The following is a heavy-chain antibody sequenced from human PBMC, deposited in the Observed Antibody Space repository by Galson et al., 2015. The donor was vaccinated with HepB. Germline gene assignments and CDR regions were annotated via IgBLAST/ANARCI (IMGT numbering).Heavy chain of an antibody. J-gene: IGHJ4*02. CDR1: GYTFTSYG. Sequence: VKVSCKASGYTFTSYGISWVRQAPGQGLEWMGWISAYNGNTNYAQKLQGRVTMTTDTSTSTAYMELRSLRSDDTAVYYCARAEVYYDILTGYYRWGWYFDYWGQGTLVTVSS. CDR2: ISAYNGNT. V-gene: IGHV1-18*01. CDR3: ARAEVYYDILTGYYRWGWYFDY. D-gene: IGHD3-9*01.